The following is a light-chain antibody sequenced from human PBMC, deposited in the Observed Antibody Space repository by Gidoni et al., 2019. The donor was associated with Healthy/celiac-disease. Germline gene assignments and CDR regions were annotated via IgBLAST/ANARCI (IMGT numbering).Light chain of an antibody. CDR3: QAWDSSTAVV. CDR1: KLGDKY. J-gene: IGLJ2*01. V-gene: IGLV3-1*01. Sequence: SYELTQPPSVSVSLGQTARIPCSGDKLGDKYACWYQQKPGQSPVLVIYQDSKRPSGIPERFSGSNTGNTATLTISGTQAMDEADYYCQAWDSSTAVVFGGGTKLTVL. CDR2: QDS.